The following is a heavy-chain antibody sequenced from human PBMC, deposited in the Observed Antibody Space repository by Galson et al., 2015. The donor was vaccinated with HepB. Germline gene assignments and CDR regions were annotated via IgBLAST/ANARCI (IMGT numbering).Heavy chain of an antibody. CDR2: IIPIFGTA. J-gene: IGHJ4*02. V-gene: IGHV1-69*13. Sequence: SVKASCKASGGTFSSYAISWVRQAPGQGLEWMGGIIPIFGTANYAQKFQGRVTITADESTSTAYMELSSLRSEDTAVYYCARDWDDYYDSSGYGYWGQGTLVTVSS. CDR3: ARDWDDYYDSSGYGY. D-gene: IGHD3-22*01. CDR1: GGTFSSYA.